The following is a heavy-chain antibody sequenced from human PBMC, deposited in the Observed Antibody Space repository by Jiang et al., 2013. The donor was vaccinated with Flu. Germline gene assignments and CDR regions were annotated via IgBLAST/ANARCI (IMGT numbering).Heavy chain of an antibody. V-gene: IGHV6-1*01. CDR1: SSNSAA. J-gene: IGHJ4*02. CDR2: TYYRSKWYN. CDR3: VREIYRGPSLFDY. D-gene: IGHD3-10*01. Sequence: SSNSAAWNWIRQSPSRGLEWLGRTYYRSKWYNDYAVSVKSRISINPDTSKNHFSLQINSVTPDDTAMYYCVREIYRGPSLFDYWGQGTLVTVSS.